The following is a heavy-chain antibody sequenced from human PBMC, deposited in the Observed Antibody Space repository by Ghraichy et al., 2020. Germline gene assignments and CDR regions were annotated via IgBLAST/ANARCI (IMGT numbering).Heavy chain of an antibody. CDR3: VRDSLVMQLTHRKGSRDIAAD. V-gene: IGHV4-38-2*02. Sequence: SETLSLTCTVSGYSISSGYYWGWIRQPPGKGLEWIGNIYHSGSTYYNPSLKSRVTISLDMSENQFSLKLSSVTAADTAVYYCVRDSLVMQLTHRKGSRDIAADWGPGILVTVSS. J-gene: IGHJ4*02. CDR2: IYHSGST. D-gene: IGHD6-13*01. CDR1: GYSISSGYY.